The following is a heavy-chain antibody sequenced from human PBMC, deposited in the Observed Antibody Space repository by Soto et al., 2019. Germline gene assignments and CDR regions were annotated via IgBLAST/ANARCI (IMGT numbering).Heavy chain of an antibody. CDR3: ARPLYPGYCTDGVCYSYDF. Sequence: EVQLVQSGAEMRKPGESLKISCQTFGYTFTSHWIAWVRQKPGKGLEWMGIIFPADSEIRQSPSFRGHVTISADKSISTAYLQWSSLEASDTAVYYCARPLYPGYCTDGVCYSYDFWGQGTPVTDSS. J-gene: IGHJ4*02. CDR1: GYTFTSHW. V-gene: IGHV5-51*01. CDR2: IFPADSEI. D-gene: IGHD2-8*01.